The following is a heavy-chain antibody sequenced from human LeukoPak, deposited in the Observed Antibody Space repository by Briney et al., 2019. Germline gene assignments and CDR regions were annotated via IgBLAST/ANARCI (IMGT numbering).Heavy chain of an antibody. V-gene: IGHV1-2*02. CDR2: INPNSGGT. CDR1: GYTFTGYY. J-gene: IGHJ4*02. Sequence: ASVKVSCKASGYTFTGYYIHWVRQAPGQGLEWMGWINPNSGGTNYAQKFQGRVTMTRDTSISTAYMELSRLRSDDTAVCYCARASDGSSWYIDYWGQGTLVTVSS. CDR3: ARASDGSSWYIDY. D-gene: IGHD6-13*01.